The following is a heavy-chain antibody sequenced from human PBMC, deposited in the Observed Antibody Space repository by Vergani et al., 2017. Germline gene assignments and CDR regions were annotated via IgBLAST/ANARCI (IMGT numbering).Heavy chain of an antibody. D-gene: IGHD3-22*01. J-gene: IGHJ4*02. CDR2: IYPGDSDT. V-gene: IGHV5-51*01. Sequence: EVQLVQSGAEVKKPGESLKISCKGSGYSFTSYWIGWVRQMPGKGLEWMGIIYPGDSDTRYSPSFQGQVTISADESISTAYLQWSSLKASDTAMYYCASRSGYYYDSSGLTDVDYWGQGTLVTVSS. CDR1: GYSFTSYW. CDR3: ASRSGYYYDSSGLTDVDY.